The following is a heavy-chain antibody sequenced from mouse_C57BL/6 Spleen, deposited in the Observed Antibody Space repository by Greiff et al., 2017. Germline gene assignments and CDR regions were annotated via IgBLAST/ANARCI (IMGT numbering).Heavy chain of an antibody. J-gene: IGHJ3*01. D-gene: IGHD1-1*01. CDR2: IYPGSGST. V-gene: IGHV1-55*01. CDR1: GYTFTSYW. Sequence: VQLQQPGAELVKPGASVKMSCKASGYTFTSYWITWVKQRPGQGLEWIGDIYPGSGSTNYNEKFKSKATLTVDTSSSTAYMQLSSLTSEDSAVYYCARWYYGSGPWLAYGGQGALVSVS. CDR3: ARWYYGSGPWLAY.